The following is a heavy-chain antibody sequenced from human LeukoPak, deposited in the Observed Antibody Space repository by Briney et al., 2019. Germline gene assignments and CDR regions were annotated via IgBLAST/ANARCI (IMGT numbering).Heavy chain of an antibody. D-gene: IGHD4-23*01. V-gene: IGHV3-7*04. J-gene: IGHJ5*02. CDR3: ARGYGGYLS. Sequence: GGSLRLSCAASGFTFSTYWMTWVRQAPGKGLEWVANIKQDGSEKYYVDSVEGRFTISRDNAKNSLYLQMNSLRAEDTAVYYCARGYGGYLSWGQGTLVTVSS. CDR2: IKQDGSEK. CDR1: GFTFSTYW.